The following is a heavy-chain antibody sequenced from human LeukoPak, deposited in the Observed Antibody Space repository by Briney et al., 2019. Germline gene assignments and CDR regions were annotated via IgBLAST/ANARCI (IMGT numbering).Heavy chain of an antibody. V-gene: IGHV3-23*01. D-gene: IGHD2-21*02. J-gene: IGHJ4*02. CDR3: ARDDYYFDY. Sequence: GGSLRLSCAASGFTFSSYAMSRVRQAPGKGLEWVSGISGSGDSTYYADSVKARFTISRDNSKNTLYLQMNSLSAEDTAVYYCARDDYYFDYWGQGTLVTVSS. CDR1: GFTFSSYA. CDR2: ISGSGDST.